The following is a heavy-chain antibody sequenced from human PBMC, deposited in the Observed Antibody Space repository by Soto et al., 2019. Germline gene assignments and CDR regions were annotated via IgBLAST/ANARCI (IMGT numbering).Heavy chain of an antibody. V-gene: IGHV3-15*01. CDR2: IKSKTDGWTT. CDR1: GFTFSNAW. CDR3: TTDRGSYDFWSGYYGGWFDP. Sequence: EVQLVESGGGLVKPGGSLRLSCAASGFTFSNAWMSWVRQAPGKGLEWVGRIKSKTDGWTTDYAAPVKGRVTISRDDSKNTMYLQMNSLKTEDTAVYYCTTDRGSYDFWSGYYGGWFDPWGQGTLVTVS. D-gene: IGHD3-3*01. J-gene: IGHJ5*02.